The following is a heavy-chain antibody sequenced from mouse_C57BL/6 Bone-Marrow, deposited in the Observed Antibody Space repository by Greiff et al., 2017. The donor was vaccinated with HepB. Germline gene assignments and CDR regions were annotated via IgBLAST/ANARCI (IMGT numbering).Heavy chain of an antibody. D-gene: IGHD1-1*01. V-gene: IGHV1-15*01. CDR1: GYTFTDYE. CDR3: TRGVLRGGFAY. Sequence: QVQLQQSGAELVRPGASVTLSCKASGYTFTDYEMHWVKQTPVHGLEWIGAIDPETGGTAYNQKFKGKAILTADKSSSTAYMELRSLTSEDSAVYYCTRGVLRGGFAYWGQGTLVTVSA. CDR2: IDPETGGT. J-gene: IGHJ3*01.